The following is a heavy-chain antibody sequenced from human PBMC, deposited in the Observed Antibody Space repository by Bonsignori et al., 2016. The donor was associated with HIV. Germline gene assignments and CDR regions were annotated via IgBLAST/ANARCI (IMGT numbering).Heavy chain of an antibody. V-gene: IGHV1-18*01. D-gene: IGHD1/OR15-1a*01. Sequence: WVRQAPGQGLEWMGWIDPHKGDTKYAQKIQGRVTMTTDTSTNTAHMELRSLTSDDTAVYFCARYDWNTNFDHWGQGTLVTVSS. CDR3: ARYDWNTNFDH. J-gene: IGHJ5*02. CDR2: IDPHKGDT.